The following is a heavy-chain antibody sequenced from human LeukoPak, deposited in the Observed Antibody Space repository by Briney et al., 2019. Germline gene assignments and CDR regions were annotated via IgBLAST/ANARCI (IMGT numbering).Heavy chain of an antibody. CDR3: ARVQSVDTYCDY. J-gene: IGHJ4*02. CDR1: GYTFTSYA. V-gene: IGHV1-3*01. CDR2: INAGNGNT. Sequence: GASVKVSCKASGYTFTSYAMHWVRQAPGQRLEWMGWINAGNGNTKYSQKFQGRVTITRDTSASTAYMELSSLRSEDTAVYYCARVQSVDTYCDYWGQGTLVTVSS. D-gene: IGHD5-18*01.